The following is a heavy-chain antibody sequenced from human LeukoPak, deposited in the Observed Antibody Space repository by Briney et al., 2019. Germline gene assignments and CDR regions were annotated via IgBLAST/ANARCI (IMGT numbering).Heavy chain of an antibody. CDR1: GYTFTSNY. CDR3: ARVAADFWSGYHVDY. CDR2: INPSGGST. J-gene: IGHJ4*02. D-gene: IGHD3-3*01. V-gene: IGHV1-2*02. Sequence: ASVKVSCKASGYTFTSNYIHWVRQAPGQGLEWMGLINPSGGSTNYAQKFQGRVTMTRDTSISTAYMELSRLRSDDTAVYYCARVAADFWSGYHVDYWGQGTLVTVSS.